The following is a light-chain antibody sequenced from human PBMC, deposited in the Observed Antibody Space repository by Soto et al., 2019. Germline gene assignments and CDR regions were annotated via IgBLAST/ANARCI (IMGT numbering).Light chain of an antibody. CDR2: EVS. J-gene: IGLJ3*02. Sequence: QSALTQPASVSGSPGQSITISCTGTSSDVGGYNYVSWYQQHPGKAPKLMIYEVSNRPSGVSNRFSGSKSGSTASLTISGLQAEDEADYYCSSYTSSSTFGVFGGGTKVTVL. CDR1: SSDVGGYNY. CDR3: SSYTSSSTFGV. V-gene: IGLV2-14*01.